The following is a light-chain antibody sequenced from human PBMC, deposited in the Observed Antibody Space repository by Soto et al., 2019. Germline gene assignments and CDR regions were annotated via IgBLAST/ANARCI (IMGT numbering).Light chain of an antibody. CDR1: SSDVGGYNY. CDR3: SSYAATNNDV. J-gene: IGLJ1*01. V-gene: IGLV2-8*01. CDR2: EVS. Sequence: QSVLTKPPSASGSPGQSVTISCTGTSSDVGGYNYVSWYQQHPGKAPQLIIYEVSKRPSGVPDRFSGSKSGNTASLTVSGLQAEDEADYYCSSYAATNNDVFGSGTKVTVL.